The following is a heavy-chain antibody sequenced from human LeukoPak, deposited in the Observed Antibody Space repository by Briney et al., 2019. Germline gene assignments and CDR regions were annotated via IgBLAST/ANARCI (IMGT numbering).Heavy chain of an antibody. V-gene: IGHV3-23*01. J-gene: IGHJ4*02. D-gene: IGHD6-19*01. CDR2: ISGRTGST. CDR3: AKDDHGGSGWRDYFDY. Sequence: GGSLRLSCAAYGFTFSSYAMSWVRQAPGKGLEWVSAISGRTGSTYYADSVKGRFTIYRDNSKSTLYLQMNSLRAEDTAVYYCAKDDHGGSGWRDYFDYWGQGTLVTVSS. CDR1: GFTFSSYA.